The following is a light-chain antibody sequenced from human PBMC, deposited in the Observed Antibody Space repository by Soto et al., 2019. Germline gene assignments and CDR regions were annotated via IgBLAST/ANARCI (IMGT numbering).Light chain of an antibody. CDR3: QQYNTSPHT. V-gene: IGKV3-20*01. CDR1: QSVSSSQ. Sequence: EIVLTQSPGTLSLSPGESATLSCRASQSVSSSQVAWYQQKPGQAPRLLIYGASSRATGIPDRFSGVGSETDFTLTISRLEPEDFEVYSCQQYNTSPHTFGQGTKLEIK. J-gene: IGKJ2*01. CDR2: GAS.